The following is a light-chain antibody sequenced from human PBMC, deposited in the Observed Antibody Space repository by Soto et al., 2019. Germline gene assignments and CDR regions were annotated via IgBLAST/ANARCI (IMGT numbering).Light chain of an antibody. CDR1: QSIRGW. CDR2: DAS. CDR3: HQYNSFSPWT. Sequence: DIQMTQSPSTLSASVGDRVTITCRASQSIRGWLAWYQQKPGKAPNLLIYDASRLKSGVPSRFSDRGSGTEFTLTITSLQPDDFATYYCHQYNSFSPWTFGQGTKVEVK. J-gene: IGKJ1*01. V-gene: IGKV1-5*01.